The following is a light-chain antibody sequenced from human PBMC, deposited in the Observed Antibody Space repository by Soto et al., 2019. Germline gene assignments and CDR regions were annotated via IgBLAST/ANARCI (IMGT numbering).Light chain of an antibody. V-gene: IGKV1-5*01. J-gene: IGKJ1*01. CDR2: DAT. CDR1: QTISSW. Sequence: DVQMNQSPSTLSASVGDRVTITCRASQTISSWLAWYQQKPGKAPKLLIHDATSLESGVPSRFSGSGSGTEFTLTISSLQPDDFATYYCQQYSSYWTFAQGTKVDI. CDR3: QQYSSYWT.